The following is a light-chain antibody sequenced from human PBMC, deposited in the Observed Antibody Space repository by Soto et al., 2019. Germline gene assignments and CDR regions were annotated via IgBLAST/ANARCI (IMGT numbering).Light chain of an antibody. V-gene: IGKV4-1*01. CDR1: QSVLYNSNNKNY. J-gene: IGKJ1*01. Sequence: DIVMTQSPDSLAVSLGERATINCKSSQSVLYNSNNKNYLAWFQQKQGQPPKLLIHWASTRESGVPDRFSGSGSGTDFTLTISSLQAEDVAVYYCQQYYSTSLWTFGQGTKVDIK. CDR3: QQYYSTSLWT. CDR2: WAS.